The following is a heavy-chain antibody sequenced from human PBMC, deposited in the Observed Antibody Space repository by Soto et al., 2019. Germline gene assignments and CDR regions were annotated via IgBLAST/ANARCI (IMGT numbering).Heavy chain of an antibody. D-gene: IGHD1-1*01. CDR3: ARLATRYYFDY. J-gene: IGHJ4*02. CDR1: GGSISSYY. CDR2: TYYSGST. V-gene: IGHV4-59*01. Sequence: PSETLSLTCTVSGGSISSYYWSWIRQPPGKGLEWIGYTYYSGSTNYNPSLKSRVTISVDTSKNQFSLKMSSVTAADTAVYYCARLATRYYFDYSGQGTLVTVSS.